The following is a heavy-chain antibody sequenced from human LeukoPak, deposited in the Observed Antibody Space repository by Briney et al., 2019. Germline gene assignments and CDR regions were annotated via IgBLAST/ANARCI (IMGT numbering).Heavy chain of an antibody. CDR3: ARDSYGMDV. V-gene: IGHV3-30*03. Sequence: GGSLRLSCAASGFTFSSYSMNWVRQAPGKGLEWVAVISYDGSNKYYADSVKGRFTISRDNSKNTLYLQMNSLRAEDTAVYYCARDSYGMDVWGQGTTVTVSS. CDR1: GFTFSSYS. J-gene: IGHJ6*02. CDR2: ISYDGSNK.